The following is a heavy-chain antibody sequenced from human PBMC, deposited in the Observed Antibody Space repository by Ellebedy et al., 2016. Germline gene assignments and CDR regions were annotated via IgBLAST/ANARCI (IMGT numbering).Heavy chain of an antibody. CDR1: GGSINSGGYY. CDR2: IYYSGSS. V-gene: IGHV4-31*03. Sequence: SETLSLTCTVSGGSINSGGYYWSWIRQHPGKGLEWIGYIYYSGSSYYNPSLKSRVTISVETSKNKFSLRLSSVTAADTAVYYCARDVTSGSSSLNWFDPWGQGTLVTVSS. D-gene: IGHD6-6*01. J-gene: IGHJ5*02. CDR3: ARDVTSGSSSLNWFDP.